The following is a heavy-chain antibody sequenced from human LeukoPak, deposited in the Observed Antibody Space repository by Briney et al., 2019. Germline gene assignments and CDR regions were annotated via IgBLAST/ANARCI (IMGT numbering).Heavy chain of an antibody. CDR3: AELGITMIGGV. J-gene: IGHJ6*04. V-gene: IGHV3-9*01. D-gene: IGHD3-10*02. CDR1: GFTFADYA. Sequence: GRSLRLSCAASGFTFADYAMHWVRQAPGKGLEWVSGISWNRGVIGYADSVKGRFTISRDNAKNSLYLQMNSLRAEDTAVYYCAELGITMIGGVWGKGTTVTISS. CDR2: ISWNRGVI.